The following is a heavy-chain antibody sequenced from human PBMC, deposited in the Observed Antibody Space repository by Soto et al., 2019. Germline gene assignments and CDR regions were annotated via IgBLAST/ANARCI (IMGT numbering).Heavy chain of an antibody. D-gene: IGHD3-22*01. CDR2: ISAYNGNT. CDR1: GYTFPSYG. CDR3: ARDAYYYDSSGYGDAFDI. V-gene: IGHV1-18*01. J-gene: IGHJ3*02. Sequence: ASVKVSCKASGYTFPSYGISWVRQAPGQGLEWMGWISAYNGNTNYAQKLQGRVTMTTDTSTSTAYMELRSLRSDDTAVYYCARDAYYYDSSGYGDAFDIWGQGTMVTVSS.